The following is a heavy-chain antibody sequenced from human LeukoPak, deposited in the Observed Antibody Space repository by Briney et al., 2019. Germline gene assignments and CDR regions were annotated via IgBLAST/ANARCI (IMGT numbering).Heavy chain of an antibody. CDR1: GFTFSDHY. CDR2: TRNKANSYTT. J-gene: IGHJ4*02. V-gene: IGHV3-72*01. CDR3: ARGLRSMIVVVPFDY. Sequence: GGSLRLSCAASGFTFSDHYMDWVRQAPGKGLEWVGRTRNKANSYTTEYAASVKGRFTISRDDSKNSLYLQMNSLRAEDTAVYYCARGLRSMIVVVPFDYWGQGTLVTVSS. D-gene: IGHD3-22*01.